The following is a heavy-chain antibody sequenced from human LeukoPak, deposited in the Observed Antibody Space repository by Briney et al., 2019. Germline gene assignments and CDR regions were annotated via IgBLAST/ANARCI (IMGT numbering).Heavy chain of an antibody. CDR2: IYYTGDS. J-gene: IGHJ4*02. CDR3: ARHEFASPFDS. V-gene: IGHV4-59*08. Sequence: SETLSLTCTVSGDSISNSYWSWIRQPPGKGLEWIGYIYYTGDSNYNPSLKSRVAISLDTSKNQLPLNLRSVTAADTAVYYCARHEFASPFDSWGQGTLVTVSS. D-gene: IGHD2-21*01. CDR1: GDSISNSY.